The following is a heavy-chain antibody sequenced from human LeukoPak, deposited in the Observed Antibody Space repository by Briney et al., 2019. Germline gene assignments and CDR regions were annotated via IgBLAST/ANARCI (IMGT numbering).Heavy chain of an antibody. CDR1: GFTVSSNY. CDR3: AREGMGENAFAI. J-gene: IGHJ3*02. CDR2: IYSGGST. V-gene: IGHV3-53*01. D-gene: IGHD1-26*01. Sequence: GGSLRLSCAASGFTVSSNYMSWVRQAPGKGLEWVSVIYSGGSTYYADSVKGRFTISRDNSKNTLYLQMNSLRAGDTAVYYCAREGMGENAFAIWGQGTMVTVSS.